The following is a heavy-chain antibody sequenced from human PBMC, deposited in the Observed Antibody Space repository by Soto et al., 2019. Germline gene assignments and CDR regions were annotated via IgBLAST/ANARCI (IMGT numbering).Heavy chain of an antibody. D-gene: IGHD6-6*01. V-gene: IGHV4-30-2*01. CDR3: AGGIAARPLGY. CDR1: GGSISSGGYS. J-gene: IGHJ4*02. CDR2: IYHSGST. Sequence: QRQESGSGLVKPSQSLSLTCAVSGGSISSGGYSWSWIRQPPGKGLEWIGYIYHSGSTYYNPSLKSQVTISVDTSKKQFSLTQSSVTAADTAEYYCAGGIAARPLGYGGQGNLVTVSS.